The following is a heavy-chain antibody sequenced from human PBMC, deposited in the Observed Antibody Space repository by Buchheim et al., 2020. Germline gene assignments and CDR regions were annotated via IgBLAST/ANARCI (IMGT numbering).Heavy chain of an antibody. CDR3: ARGRVPPPVDPDYGMDV. J-gene: IGHJ6*02. V-gene: IGHV3-48*03. D-gene: IGHD3-10*01. CDR1: GFTFSSYE. Sequence: EVQLVESGGGLVQPGGSLRLSCAASGFTFSSYEMNWVRQAPGKGLEWVSYISSSGSTIYYADSVKGRFTISRDNAKNSLYLQMNSLRAEDTAVYYCARGRVPPPVDPDYGMDVWGQGTT. CDR2: ISSSGSTI.